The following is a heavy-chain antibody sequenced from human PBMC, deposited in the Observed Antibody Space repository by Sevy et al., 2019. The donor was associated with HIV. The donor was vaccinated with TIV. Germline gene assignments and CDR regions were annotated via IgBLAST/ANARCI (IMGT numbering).Heavy chain of an antibody. V-gene: IGHV1-46*03. CDR1: GYTFTSYY. J-gene: IGHJ5*02. Sequence: ASVKVSCKASGYTFTSYYMHWVRQAPGQGLEWMGIINPSGGSTSCAQKFQGRVTMTRDTSTSTVYMELSSLRSEDTAVYYCAREGSSATKNNWFDPWGQGTLVTVSS. CDR2: INPSGGST. CDR3: AREGSSATKNNWFDP. D-gene: IGHD6-6*01.